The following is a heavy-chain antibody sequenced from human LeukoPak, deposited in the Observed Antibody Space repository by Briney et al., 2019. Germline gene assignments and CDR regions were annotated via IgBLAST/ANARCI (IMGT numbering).Heavy chain of an antibody. CDR3: ARDTHYYGSGSPAFDL. J-gene: IGHJ3*01. CDR2: ISFSSATI. D-gene: IGHD3-10*01. CDR1: GFTFSSYS. V-gene: IGHV3-48*01. Sequence: GGSLRLSCAASGFTFSSYSMNWVRQAPGKGLEWVSYISFSSATIHYADSVKGRFTIPRDNAKNSLYLQLNSLRAEDTALYYCARDTHYYGSGSPAFDLWGRGTMVTVSS.